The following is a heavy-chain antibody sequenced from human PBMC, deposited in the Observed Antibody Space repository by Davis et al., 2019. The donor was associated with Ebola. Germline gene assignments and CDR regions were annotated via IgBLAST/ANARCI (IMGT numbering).Heavy chain of an antibody. Sequence: GESLKISCAASGFTISDFYMSWIRQAPGKGLEWISRIGGSGSYTNYADSVKGRFTMSRDSAKNSLYLQMNSLRAEDTAVYYCATTQWLREFDNWGQGTLVTVSS. CDR2: IGGSGSYT. CDR3: ATTQWLREFDN. J-gene: IGHJ4*02. CDR1: GFTISDFY. V-gene: IGHV3-11*06. D-gene: IGHD6-19*01.